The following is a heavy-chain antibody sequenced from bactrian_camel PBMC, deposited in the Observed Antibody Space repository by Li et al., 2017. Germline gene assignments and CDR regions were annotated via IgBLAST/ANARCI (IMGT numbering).Heavy chain of an antibody. Sequence: HVQLVESGGGLVRTGGSLRLSCAASGYSVSTGYMAWFRQAPGKEREGVAAIDTAGAPTYTYAVAGRFIITRDKTKDLVYLQMNGLQPEDTGMYYCAAPSGSRNYLYRPLSVNEYVYWGQGTQVTVS. D-gene: IGHD2*01. J-gene: IGHJ4*01. CDR3: AAPSGSRNYLYRPLSVNEYVY. V-gene: IGHV3S53*01. CDR2: IDTAGAP. CDR1: GYSVSTGY.